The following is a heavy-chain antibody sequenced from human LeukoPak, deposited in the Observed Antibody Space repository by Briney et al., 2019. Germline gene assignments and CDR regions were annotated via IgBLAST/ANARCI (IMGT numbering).Heavy chain of an antibody. CDR3: ARDHAARRYYFDY. CDR1: GFTFSSYV. D-gene: IGHD1-14*01. CDR2: ISDDGVNK. Sequence: GRSLRLSCAASGFTFSSYVMHWVRQAPGKGLEWVAVISDDGVNKYYADSVKGRFTISRDNSKSALFLQLNSLRAEDTAVYYCARDHAARRYYFDYWGQGTLITVSS. V-gene: IGHV3-30-3*01. J-gene: IGHJ4*02.